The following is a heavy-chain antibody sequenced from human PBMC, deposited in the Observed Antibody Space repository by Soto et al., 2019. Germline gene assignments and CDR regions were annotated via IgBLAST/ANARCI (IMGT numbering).Heavy chain of an antibody. CDR1: GLTFSSYW. J-gene: IGHJ4*02. V-gene: IGHV3-7*01. Sequence: EMQLVESGGGLVQPGGSLRLSCVVSGLTFSSYWISWVRQAPGKGLEWVANINQDGSESYYVDSVKGRFTISRDNAKNSLYLQMTSLRAEDTAVYYCARPARECSSPGCANWGQGTLVTVSS. CDR3: ARPARECSSPGCAN. D-gene: IGHD2-2*01. CDR2: INQDGSES.